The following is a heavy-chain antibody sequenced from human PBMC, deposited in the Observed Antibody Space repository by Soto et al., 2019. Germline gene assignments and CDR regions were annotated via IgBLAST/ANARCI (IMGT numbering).Heavy chain of an antibody. V-gene: IGHV3-15*01. CDR1: GFTFSNAW. Sequence: VQLVESGGGLVKPGGSLRLSCAASGFTFSNAWMSWVRQAPGKGLEWVGRIKSKTDGGTTDYAAPVKGRFTISRDDSKNTLYLQMNSLKTEDTAVYYCTTAEYSSSSGRQGGYYYYYYMDVWGKGTTVTVSS. CDR2: IKSKTDGGTT. CDR3: TTAEYSSSSGRQGGYYYYYYMDV. D-gene: IGHD6-6*01. J-gene: IGHJ6*03.